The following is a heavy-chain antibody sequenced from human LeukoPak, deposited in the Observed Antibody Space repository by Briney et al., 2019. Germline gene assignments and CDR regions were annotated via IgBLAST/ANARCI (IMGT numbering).Heavy chain of an antibody. CDR2: ISYSGST. Sequence: PSETLSLTCTVSGDSISSSRHSWGWIRQPPGMGLECIRSISYSGSTYYNPSLKTRVTMSVDTSENQFSLKLSSVTAADSTVYYCVRIYCTSTSCYGDSYYGMDVWGQGTTVTVSS. J-gene: IGHJ6*02. CDR3: VRIYCTSTSCYGDSYYGMDV. D-gene: IGHD2-2*01. V-gene: IGHV4-39*01. CDR1: GDSISSSRHS.